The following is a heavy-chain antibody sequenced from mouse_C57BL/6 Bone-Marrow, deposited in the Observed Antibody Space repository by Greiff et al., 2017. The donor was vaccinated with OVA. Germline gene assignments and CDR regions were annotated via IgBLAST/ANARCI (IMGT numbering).Heavy chain of an antibody. CDR2: IHPNSGST. CDR1: GYTFTSYW. CDR3: ARSRYSNYHYWYFDV. Sequence: QVQLQQPGAELVKPGASVKLSCKASGYTFTSYWMHWVKQRPGQGLEWIGMIHPNSGSTNYNEKFKSKATLTVDKSSSTAYMQLSSLTSDDSAVYYCARSRYSNYHYWYFDVWGTGTTVTVSS. D-gene: IGHD2-5*01. J-gene: IGHJ1*03. V-gene: IGHV1-64*01.